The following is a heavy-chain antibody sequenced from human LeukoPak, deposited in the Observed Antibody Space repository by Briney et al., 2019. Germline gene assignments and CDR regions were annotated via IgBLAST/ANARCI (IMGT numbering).Heavy chain of an antibody. CDR3: ARDRGDGYNYFDY. V-gene: IGHV3-30-3*01. Sequence: GGSLRLTCAASGFTFSSYAMHWVRQAPGKGLEWVAVISYDGSNKYYADSVKGRFTISRDNSKNTLYLQMNSLRAEDTAVYYCARDRGDGYNYFDYWGQGTLVTVSS. J-gene: IGHJ4*02. D-gene: IGHD5-24*01. CDR2: ISYDGSNK. CDR1: GFTFSSYA.